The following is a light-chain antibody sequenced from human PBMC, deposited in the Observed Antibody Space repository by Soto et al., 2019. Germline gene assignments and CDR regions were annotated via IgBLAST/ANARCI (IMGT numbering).Light chain of an antibody. CDR2: WAS. J-gene: IGKJ1*01. Sequence: DIVMTQSPDSLAVSLGERATINCKSSQSVLYSSNNKNYLAWYQQKPGQPPTLIIYWASTRESGVPDRFSGSGSGTNFTITISSLQAEDVAVYYCQQYYRPWTFGQGTKVEIK. V-gene: IGKV4-1*01. CDR1: QSVLYSSNNKNY. CDR3: QQYYRPWT.